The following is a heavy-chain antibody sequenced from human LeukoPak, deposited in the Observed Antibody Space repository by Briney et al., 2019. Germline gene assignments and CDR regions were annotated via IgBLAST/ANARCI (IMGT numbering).Heavy chain of an antibody. CDR2: IYYSGST. CDR3: ARDLEDTAMVIYFDY. D-gene: IGHD5-18*01. V-gene: IGHV4-30-4*01. Sequence: SETLSLTCTVSGGSISSGGYYWSWIRQPPGKGLEWVGYIYYSGSTYYNPSLKSRVTISVDTSKNQFSLQLNSVTPEDTAVYYCARDLEDTAMVIYFDYWGQGTLVTVSS. J-gene: IGHJ4*02. CDR1: GGSISSGGYY.